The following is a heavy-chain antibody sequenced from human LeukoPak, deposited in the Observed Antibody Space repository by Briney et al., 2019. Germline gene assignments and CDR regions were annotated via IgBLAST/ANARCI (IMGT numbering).Heavy chain of an antibody. V-gene: IGHV3-48*03. CDR1: GLTFTNYA. J-gene: IGHJ6*02. D-gene: IGHD3-10*01. CDR2: ISSSGSTI. Sequence: GGSLRLSCAASGLTFTNYAMSWVRQAPGKGLEWVSYISSSGSTIYYADSVKGRFTISRDNAKNSLYLQMNSLRAEDTAVYYCAAYYGSGSYYTAIYYYGMDVWGQGTTVTVSS. CDR3: AAYYGSGSYYTAIYYYGMDV.